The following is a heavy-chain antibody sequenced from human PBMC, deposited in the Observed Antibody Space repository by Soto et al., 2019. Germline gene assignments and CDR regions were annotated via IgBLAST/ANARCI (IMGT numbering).Heavy chain of an antibody. V-gene: IGHV1-46*01. CDR1: AYRVTSHY. Sequence: ASVKVACKASAYRVTSHYMHWVSQAPGQGLEWMGILNPNSGSTTYAQNFQRRVTMTRGTSTSALYMELTSRTSGDTAMYYCARADVHYYYGMDVWAQGTTVTV. CDR3: ARADVHYYYGMDV. CDR2: LNPNSGST. J-gene: IGHJ6*02. D-gene: IGHD2-8*01.